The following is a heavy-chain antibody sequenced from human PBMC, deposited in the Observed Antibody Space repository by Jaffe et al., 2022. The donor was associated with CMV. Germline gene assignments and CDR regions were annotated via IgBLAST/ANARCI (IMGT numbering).Heavy chain of an antibody. CDR1: GFTFSSYE. V-gene: IGHV3-48*03. J-gene: IGHJ6*03. CDR2: ISSSGSTI. CDR3: ARDHPVVAAIEGYYYMDV. D-gene: IGHD2-15*01. Sequence: EVQLVESGGGLVQPGGSLRLSCAASGFTFSSYEMNWVRQAPGKGLEWVSYISSSGSTIYYADSVKGRFTISRDNAKNSLYLQMNSLRAEDTAVYYCARDHPVVAAIEGYYYMDVWGKGTTVTVSS.